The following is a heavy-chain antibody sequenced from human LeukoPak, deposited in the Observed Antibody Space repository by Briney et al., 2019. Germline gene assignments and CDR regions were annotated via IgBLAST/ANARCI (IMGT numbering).Heavy chain of an antibody. D-gene: IGHD2-15*01. V-gene: IGHV4-39*07. CDR1: GGSISSSSYY. CDR2: IYYSGST. Sequence: SETLSLTCTVSGGSISSSSYYWGWIRQPPGKGLEWIGSIYYSGSTNYNPSLKSRVTISVDTSKNQFSLKLTSVTAADTAVYYCARGVVAAPQTFDYWGQGTLVTVSS. CDR3: ARGVVAAPQTFDY. J-gene: IGHJ4*02.